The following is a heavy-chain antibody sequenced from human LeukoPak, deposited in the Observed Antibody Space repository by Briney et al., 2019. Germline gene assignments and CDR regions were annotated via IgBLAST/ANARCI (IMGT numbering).Heavy chain of an antibody. J-gene: IGHJ4*02. CDR2: IRSKANSYEK. Sequence: GGSLRLSCAASGFTFSGSAMHWVRQASGKGLEWVGRIRSKANSYEKAYAASVKGRFTISRDDSKNTAYLKMNSLKTEDTAVYYCTGSSGWSYWGQGTLVTVSS. CDR3: TGSSGWSY. V-gene: IGHV3-73*01. D-gene: IGHD6-19*01. CDR1: GFTFSGSA.